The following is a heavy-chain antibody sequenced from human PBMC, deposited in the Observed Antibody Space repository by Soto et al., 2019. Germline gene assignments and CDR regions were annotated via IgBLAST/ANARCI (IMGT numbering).Heavy chain of an antibody. CDR3: AKARSEYDRRVVVVAATTKWGGY. V-gene: IGHV3-23*01. J-gene: IGHJ4*02. D-gene: IGHD2-15*01. CDR1: GFTFSSYA. CDR2: ISGSGGST. Sequence: GGSLILSCAASGFTFSSYAMSWVRQAPGKGLEWVSAISGSGGSTYYADSVKGRFTISRDNSKNTLYLQMNSLRAEDTAVYYCAKARSEYDRRVVVVAATTKWGGYWGQGTLVTVSS.